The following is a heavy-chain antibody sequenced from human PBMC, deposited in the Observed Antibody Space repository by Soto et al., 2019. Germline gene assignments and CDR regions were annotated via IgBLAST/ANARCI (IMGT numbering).Heavy chain of an antibody. CDR3: ARAMPTAGYIYFDP. J-gene: IGHJ4*02. CDR2: INTGSSNT. D-gene: IGHD3-9*01. CDR1: GYTFTSYG. Sequence: QVGLVQSGAEVKEPGASVRISCEASGYTFTSYGIHWVRQAPGQRLEWMGWINTGSSNTRYSPEFQARVTITRDTSASTAYMELNSLRSEDTAVYYCARAMPTAGYIYFDPWGQGTLVTVSS. V-gene: IGHV1-3*04.